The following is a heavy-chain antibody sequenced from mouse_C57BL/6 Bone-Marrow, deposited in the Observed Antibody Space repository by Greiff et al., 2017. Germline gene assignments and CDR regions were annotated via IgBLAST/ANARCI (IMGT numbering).Heavy chain of an antibody. CDR3: TNHYGNFWYFDV. J-gene: IGHJ1*03. CDR2: ISSGGDYI. V-gene: IGHV5-9-1*02. D-gene: IGHD2-1*01. Sequence: EVKLVESGEGLVKPGGSLQLSCAASGFTFSSYAMSWVRQTPEKRLEWVAYISSGGDYIYYADTVKGRFTISRDNARNTLYLQMSSLKSEDTAMYYCTNHYGNFWYFDVWGTGTTVTVSS. CDR1: GFTFSSYA.